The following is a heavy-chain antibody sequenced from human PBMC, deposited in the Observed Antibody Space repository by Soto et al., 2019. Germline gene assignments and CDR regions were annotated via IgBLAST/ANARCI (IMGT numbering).Heavy chain of an antibody. J-gene: IGHJ5*02. CDR2: IYHSGST. CDR3: ARDQLEGNWFDP. V-gene: IGHV4-30-2*01. D-gene: IGHD1-1*01. Sequence: QLQLQESGSGLVKPSQTLSLTCAVSGGSISSGGYSWNWIRQPLGKGLEWIGYIYHSGSTYYNPSLKSRVTISVDQSKNQFSLKLTSVTAADTAVYYCARDQLEGNWFDPWGQGTLVTVSS. CDR1: GGSISSGGYS.